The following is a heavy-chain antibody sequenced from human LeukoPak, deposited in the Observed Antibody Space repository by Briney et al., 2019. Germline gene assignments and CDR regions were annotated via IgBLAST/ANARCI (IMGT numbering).Heavy chain of an antibody. CDR1: GFTFSTYA. V-gene: IGHV3-30-3*01. D-gene: IGHD5-18*01. J-gene: IGHJ4*02. CDR3: AREGTAMVLDY. CDR2: ISYDGSNK. Sequence: PGGSLRLSCAGSGFTFSTYAMSWVRQAPGKGLEWVAVISYDGSNKYYADSVKGRFTISRDNSKNTLYLQMNSLRAEDTAVYYCAREGTAMVLDYWGQGTLVTVSS.